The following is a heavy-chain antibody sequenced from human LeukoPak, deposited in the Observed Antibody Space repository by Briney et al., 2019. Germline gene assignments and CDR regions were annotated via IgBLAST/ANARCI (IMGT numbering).Heavy chain of an antibody. CDR3: ARVSYDILTGYYSDPFFDY. D-gene: IGHD3-9*01. CDR2: IKQDGSEK. J-gene: IGHJ4*02. Sequence: PGGSLRLSCAASGFTFSSYWMSWVRQAPGKGLEWVANIKQDGSEKYCVDSVKGRFTISRDNAKNSLYLQMNSLRAEDTAVYYCARVSYDILTGYYSDPFFDYWGQGTLVTVSS. CDR1: GFTFSSYW. V-gene: IGHV3-7*03.